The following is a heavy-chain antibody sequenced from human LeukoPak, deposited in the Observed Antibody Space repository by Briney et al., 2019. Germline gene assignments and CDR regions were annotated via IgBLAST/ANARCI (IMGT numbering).Heavy chain of an antibody. V-gene: IGHV3-23*01. CDR1: GFTFSSWA. J-gene: IGHJ4*02. CDR3: AKGWHYYGLGSSRYFDD. Sequence: GGSLRLSCAASGFTFSSWAMSWVRQAPGKGLEWVSAISGSGVRTYYTDSVKGRFTISRDISKNTLDLQMNSLRAEDTAVYYCAKGWHYYGLGSSRYFDDWGQGTRVTVSS. D-gene: IGHD3-10*01. CDR2: ISGSGVRT.